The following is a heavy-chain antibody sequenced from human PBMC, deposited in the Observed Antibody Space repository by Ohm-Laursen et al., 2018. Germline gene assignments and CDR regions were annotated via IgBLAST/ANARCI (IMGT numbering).Heavy chain of an antibody. Sequence: GSSVKVSCKASGGTFSSYAISWVRQAPGQGLEWMGWISAYNGNTNYAQKLQGRVTITTDTSTSTAYMELRSLRSDDTAVYYCARDMGDAFDIWGQGTMVTVSS. D-gene: IGHD3-10*01. V-gene: IGHV1-18*01. J-gene: IGHJ3*02. CDR1: GGTFSSYA. CDR2: ISAYNGNT. CDR3: ARDMGDAFDI.